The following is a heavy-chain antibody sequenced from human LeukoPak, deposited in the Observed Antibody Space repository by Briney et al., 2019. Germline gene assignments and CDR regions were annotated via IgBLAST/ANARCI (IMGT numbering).Heavy chain of an antibody. V-gene: IGHV3-23*01. D-gene: IGHD2-2*01. CDR3: AKGRFSSFDP. CDR1: GFTFSSYG. J-gene: IGHJ5*02. Sequence: SGGSLRLSCAASGFTFSSYGMSWVRQAPGKGLEWVSAISGSGGGGSTNYADSVRGRFTISRDNSKNTLYLQMNSLRAEDTALYYCAKGRFSSFDPWGQGTLVTVSS. CDR2: ISGSGGGGST.